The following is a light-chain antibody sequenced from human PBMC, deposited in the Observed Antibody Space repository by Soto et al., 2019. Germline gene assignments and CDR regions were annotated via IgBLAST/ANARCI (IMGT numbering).Light chain of an antibody. CDR2: DAS. CDR3: QQYNYF. Sequence: DIHMTQSPSTLSASVGDRVTITCRASRSISTWLAWYQQKPGKAPKLLIYDASSLESGVPARFSGSGSGTEFTLTISSLQPDDAATYYCQQYNYFFGGGTKVEIK. V-gene: IGKV1-5*01. J-gene: IGKJ4*01. CDR1: RSISTW.